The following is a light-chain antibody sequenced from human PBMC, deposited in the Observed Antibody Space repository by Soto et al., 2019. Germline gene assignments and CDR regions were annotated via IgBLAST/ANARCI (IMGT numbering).Light chain of an antibody. CDR2: KAS. CDR1: QRISSW. CDR3: QQYNTYSVT. V-gene: IGKV1-5*03. J-gene: IGKJ1*01. Sequence: DIQITQSPSTLSASVGDRVTITCRASQRISSWLAWYQQKPWKAPKLLIYKASSLQSGVLSRFSGSGSGTEFTLTISSLQPDDFATYYCQQYNTYSVTFGQGTMVDI.